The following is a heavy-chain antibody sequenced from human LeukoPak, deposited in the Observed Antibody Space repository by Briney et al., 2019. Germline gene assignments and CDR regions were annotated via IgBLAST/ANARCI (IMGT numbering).Heavy chain of an antibody. D-gene: IGHD5-12*01. CDR2: IGGSGVRT. CDR3: AINGGGDSGYGNFDY. Sequence: PGGSLRLSCSVSGFTFTTYGMNWVRHAPGKRLEWVSGIGGSGVRTYYADSVKGRFTISRDNSRNTVYLQMKSLRDEDTAFYYCAINGGGDSGYGNFDYWAQETLVTVSS. J-gene: IGHJ4*02. CDR1: GFTFTTYG. V-gene: IGHV3-23*01.